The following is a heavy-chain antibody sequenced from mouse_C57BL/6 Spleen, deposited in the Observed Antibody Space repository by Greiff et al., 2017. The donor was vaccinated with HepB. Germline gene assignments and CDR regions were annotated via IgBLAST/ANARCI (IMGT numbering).Heavy chain of an antibody. CDR2: ISGGGGNT. V-gene: IGHV5-9*01. J-gene: IGHJ4*01. CDR1: GFTFSSYT. D-gene: IGHD1-1*01. Sequence: EVMLVESGGGLVKPGGSLKLSCAASGFTFSSYTMSWVRQTPEKRLEWVATISGGGGNTYYPDSVKGRFTISRDNAKNTLYLQMSSLRSEDTALYYCARQPSSYNYAMDYWGQGTSVTVSS. CDR3: ARQPSSYNYAMDY.